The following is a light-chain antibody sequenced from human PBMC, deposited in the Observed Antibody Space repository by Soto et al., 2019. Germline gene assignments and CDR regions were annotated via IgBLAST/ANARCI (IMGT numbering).Light chain of an antibody. J-gene: IGLJ2*01. V-gene: IGLV2-14*01. CDR1: RRAVGGYNY. CDR2: DVS. Sequence: QSALTQPASVSGSPGQSITISGTGTRRAVGGYNYVSWYHQHPAKAPKLMIYDVSNRPSGVSNRFSGSKSGNTASLTISGLQAEDEADYYCISYTSSSTLGVVFGGGTKLTVL. CDR3: ISYTSSSTLGVV.